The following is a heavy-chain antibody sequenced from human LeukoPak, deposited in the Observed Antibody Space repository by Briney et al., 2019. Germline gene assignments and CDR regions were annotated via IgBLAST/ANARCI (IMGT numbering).Heavy chain of an antibody. CDR1: GFTFSDHY. D-gene: IGHD5-18*01. CDR3: ARFLGYSYGYGGFDY. CDR2: TRNKANSYTT. J-gene: IGHJ4*02. Sequence: GGSLRLSCAASGFTFSDHYMDWVRQAPGKGLEWVGRTRNKANSYTTEYAASVKGRFTISRDDSKNSLYLQMNSLKTEDTAVYYCARFLGYSYGYGGFDYWGQGTLVTVSS. V-gene: IGHV3-72*01.